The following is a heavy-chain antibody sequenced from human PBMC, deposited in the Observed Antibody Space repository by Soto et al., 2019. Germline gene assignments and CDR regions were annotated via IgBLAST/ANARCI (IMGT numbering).Heavy chain of an antibody. CDR3: SRRWNYAMDV. CDR2: ISGDGSGT. CDR1: GFTFSDFW. V-gene: IGHV3-74*01. J-gene: IGHJ6*02. D-gene: IGHD2-15*01. Sequence: EEQLVESGGGLVQPGRSLRLSCAACGFTFSDFWIHWVRQAPGKGLVWVARISGDGSGTGYADSVKGRFTLSRDNAKNTLYLQMSSLRVEDTAVYFCSRRWNYAMDVWGQGTTVIVYS.